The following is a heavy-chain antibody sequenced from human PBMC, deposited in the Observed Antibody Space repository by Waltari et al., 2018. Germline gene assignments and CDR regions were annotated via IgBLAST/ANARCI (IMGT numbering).Heavy chain of an antibody. D-gene: IGHD3-16*01. Sequence: QVQLVQSGAEVKKPGASVKVSCKASGYPFTGYYMHWVRQAPGQGLEWMGRINPNSGGTNYAQKFQGRVTMTRDTSISTAYMELSRLRSDDTAVYYCARDSTRGKGWPQDVWGKGTTVTVSS. CDR1: GYPFTGYY. CDR3: ARDSTRGKGWPQDV. J-gene: IGHJ6*04. V-gene: IGHV1-2*06. CDR2: INPNSGGT.